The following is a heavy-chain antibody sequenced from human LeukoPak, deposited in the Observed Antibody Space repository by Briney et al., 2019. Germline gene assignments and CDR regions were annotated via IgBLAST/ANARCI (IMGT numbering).Heavy chain of an antibody. CDR1: GYTFSSYS. CDR3: ARFLFGVTNHGLDV. Sequence: DSVKVSCRASGYTFSSYSITWVRQDPGQGLEWMGWVSTFSDDTKYPQKFQGRLTMTTDTSTTTAYMELRSLTSDDTAVYYCARFLFGVTNHGLDVWGQGTSVTVSS. CDR2: VSTFSDDT. D-gene: IGHD3-10*01. V-gene: IGHV1-18*01. J-gene: IGHJ6*02.